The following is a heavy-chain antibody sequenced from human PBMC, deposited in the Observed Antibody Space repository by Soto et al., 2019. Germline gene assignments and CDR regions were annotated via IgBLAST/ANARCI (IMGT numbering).Heavy chain of an antibody. CDR2: ISYDGNYQ. Sequence: QVQLVESGGGVVQPGGSLRLSCAASGFTFSNYGLHCVRQAPGSGLEWVALISYDGNYQYYADAVKGRFAISRDNSKDTLYLEMTSLRSEDTAIYYCAKDRRVRDGLDVWGQGTTVTVSS. CDR1: GFTFSNYG. V-gene: IGHV3-30*18. CDR3: AKDRRVRDGLDV. J-gene: IGHJ6*02. D-gene: IGHD3-10*01.